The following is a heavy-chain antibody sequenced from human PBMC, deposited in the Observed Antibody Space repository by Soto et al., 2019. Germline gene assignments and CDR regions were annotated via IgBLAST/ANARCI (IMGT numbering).Heavy chain of an antibody. CDR2: IYYSGRT. Sequence: QVQLQESGPGLMKPSETLSLTCTVSGGSISNYYWSWIRQPPGKGLEWIGYIYYSGRTNYNPSLKSRVTISVDTSKNQFSLKLSSVTAADTAIYYCARADGDYDIYFDYWGQGTLVTVSS. CDR1: GGSISNYY. CDR3: ARADGDYDIYFDY. J-gene: IGHJ4*02. D-gene: IGHD4-17*01. V-gene: IGHV4-59*08.